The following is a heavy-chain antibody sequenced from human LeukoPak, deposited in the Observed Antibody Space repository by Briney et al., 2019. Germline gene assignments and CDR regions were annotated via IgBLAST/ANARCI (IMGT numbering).Heavy chain of an antibody. CDR1: GFSFSIYG. CDR2: ISFDGSNK. J-gene: IGHJ6*03. D-gene: IGHD3-9*01. CDR3: AKDGGEYYDILTGYYPRLYYMDV. V-gene: IGHV3-30*18. Sequence: GGSLRLSCAASGFSFSIYGMHWVRQAPGKGLEWVAVISFDGSNKYYADSVKGRFTISRDNSKNTLYLQMNSLRAEDTAVYYCAKDGGEYYDILTGYYPRLYYMDVWGKGTTVTISS.